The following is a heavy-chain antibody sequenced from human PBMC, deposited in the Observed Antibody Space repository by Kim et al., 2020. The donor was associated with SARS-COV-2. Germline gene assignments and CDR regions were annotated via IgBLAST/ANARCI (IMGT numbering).Heavy chain of an antibody. V-gene: IGHV4-4*07. Sequence: PSPKSRVTMSVDTSKNQFSLKLSSVTAADTAVYYCARDSSGYGSYYYGMDVWGQGTTVTVSS. D-gene: IGHD3-22*01. J-gene: IGHJ6*02. CDR3: ARDSSGYGSYYYGMDV.